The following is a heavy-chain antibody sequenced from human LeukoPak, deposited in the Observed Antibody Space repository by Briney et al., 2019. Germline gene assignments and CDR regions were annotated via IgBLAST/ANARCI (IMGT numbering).Heavy chain of an antibody. CDR3: VSVESVVGAKHAFDI. Sequence: TGGSLRLSCAASGFTFRSYWMNWVRQAPGKGLEWVANIKEDGSEKDYVDSVKGRFTISRDNAKNPLYLQMNSLRAEDTAVYYCVSVESVVGAKHAFDIWGQGTMVTVSS. CDR1: GFTFRSYW. CDR2: IKEDGSEK. D-gene: IGHD1-26*01. J-gene: IGHJ3*02. V-gene: IGHV3-7*01.